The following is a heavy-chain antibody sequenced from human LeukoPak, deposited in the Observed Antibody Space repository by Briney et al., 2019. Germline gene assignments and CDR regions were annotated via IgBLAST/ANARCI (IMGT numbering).Heavy chain of an antibody. J-gene: IGHJ4*02. Sequence: SETLSLTCAVYGGSFSGYYWSWIRQPPGKGLEWIGEINHSGSTNYNPSLKSRVTISVDTSKNQFSLKLSSVTAADTAVYYCARGATPSYYVDPTYFDYWGQGTLVTVSS. CDR2: INHSGST. CDR1: GGSFSGYY. V-gene: IGHV4-34*01. D-gene: IGHD1-26*01. CDR3: ARGATPSYYVDPTYFDY.